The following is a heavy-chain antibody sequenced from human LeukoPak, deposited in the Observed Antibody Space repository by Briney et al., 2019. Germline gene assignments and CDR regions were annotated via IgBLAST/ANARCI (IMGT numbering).Heavy chain of an antibody. CDR1: GGSISSYY. Sequence: SETLSLTCTVSGGSISSYYWSWIRQPAGKGLEWIGRIYTSGSTNYNPSLKSRVTMSVDTSKNQFSLKLSSVTAADTAVYYCARDKGVDYDFWSGYYSRFDYWGQGTLVTASS. D-gene: IGHD3-3*01. CDR3: ARDKGVDYDFWSGYYSRFDY. CDR2: IYTSGST. V-gene: IGHV4-4*07. J-gene: IGHJ4*02.